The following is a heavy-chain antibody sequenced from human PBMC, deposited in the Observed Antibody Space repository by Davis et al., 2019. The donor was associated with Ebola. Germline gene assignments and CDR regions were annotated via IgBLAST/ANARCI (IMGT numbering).Heavy chain of an antibody. J-gene: IGHJ4*02. CDR2: INPSGGST. Sequence: ASVKVSCKASGYTFTSYYMHWVRQAPGQGLEWMGIINPSGGSTSYAQKFQGRLTLTRDTSTFTVYLDLTGLRSEDTAVYFCARERTEYGSGSYLPDYWGQGTLVTVSS. CDR3: ARERTEYGSGSYLPDY. V-gene: IGHV1-46*01. CDR1: GYTFTSYY. D-gene: IGHD3-10*01.